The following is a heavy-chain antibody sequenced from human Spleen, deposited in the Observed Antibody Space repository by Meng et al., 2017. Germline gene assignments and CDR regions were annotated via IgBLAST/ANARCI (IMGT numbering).Heavy chain of an antibody. CDR1: GGSVRSSDYQ. V-gene: IGHV4-61*08. J-gene: IGHJ4*02. Sequence: QVQLPESGPGRVGPSASLSLICTVSGGSVRSSDYQWSWIRQPPGKGLEWIGFASTNYNPSLKSRLTISLDTSKNQFSLKLTSVTAADTAAYYCARDYWGSLDYWGQGILVTVSS. CDR3: ARDYWGSLDY. CDR2: AST. D-gene: IGHD7-27*01.